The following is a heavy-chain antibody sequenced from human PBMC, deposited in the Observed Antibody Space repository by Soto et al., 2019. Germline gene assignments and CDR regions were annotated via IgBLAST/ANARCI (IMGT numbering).Heavy chain of an antibody. CDR2: INHTGGS. V-gene: IGHV4-34*01. D-gene: IGHD2-2*01. CDR1: GGSFSGYY. Sequence: SETLSLTCAVSGGSFSGYYWSWVRQTPGKGLEWIGDINHTGGSNYNPSLKSRVMISVDTAKTQFSLNVTSVTAADTAVYYCAREVGYYSATRRNLYFDYWGPGTLVTVSS. CDR3: AREVGYYSATRRNLYFDY. J-gene: IGHJ4*02.